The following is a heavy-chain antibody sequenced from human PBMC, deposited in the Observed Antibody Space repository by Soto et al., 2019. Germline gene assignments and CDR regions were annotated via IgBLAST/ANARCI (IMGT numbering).Heavy chain of an antibody. Sequence: GGSLRLSCAASGFTFSSYAMRWVRQAAGKGLEWVAVISYDGSNKYYADSVKGRFTISRDNSKNTLYLQMNSLRAEDTAVYYSARDSSAFIVGLDYWGQGTLVTVSS. D-gene: IGHD1-26*01. CDR3: ARDSSAFIVGLDY. CDR2: ISYDGSNK. J-gene: IGHJ4*02. CDR1: GFTFSSYA. V-gene: IGHV3-30-3*01.